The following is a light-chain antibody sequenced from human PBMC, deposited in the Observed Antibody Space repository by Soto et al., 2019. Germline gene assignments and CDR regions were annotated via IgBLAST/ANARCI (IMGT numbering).Light chain of an antibody. CDR3: QQYNSYSGT. Sequence: DIQMTQSPSTLSASVGDRVTITCRASQSISSWLAWYQQKPGKAPKLLIYKASSLESGVTSRFSGSGSGTEFTLTISSLQPDDFATYYCQQYNSYSGTFGQGTKVDIK. V-gene: IGKV1-5*03. CDR1: QSISSW. CDR2: KAS. J-gene: IGKJ1*01.